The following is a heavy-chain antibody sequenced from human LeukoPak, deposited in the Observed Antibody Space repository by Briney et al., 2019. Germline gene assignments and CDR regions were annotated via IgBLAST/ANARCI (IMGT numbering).Heavy chain of an antibody. CDR3: TTEFFTVVVVAASFDY. CDR2: IKSKTDGGTT. CDR1: GFTFSNAW. J-gene: IGHJ4*02. V-gene: IGHV3-15*01. D-gene: IGHD2-15*01. Sequence: GGSLRLSCAASGFTFSNAWMSWVRQAPGKGLEWVGLIKSKTDGGTTDYAAPVKGRFTISRDDSKHTLYLQMNSLKTEDTAVYYCTTEFFTVVVVAASFDYWGQGTLVTVSS.